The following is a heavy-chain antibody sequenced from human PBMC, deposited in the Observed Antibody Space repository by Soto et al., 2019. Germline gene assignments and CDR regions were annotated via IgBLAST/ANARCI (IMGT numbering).Heavy chain of an antibody. CDR1: GFTFSDYY. CDR2: ISSSSSYT. J-gene: IGHJ5*02. CDR3: ARDLRPVGAKGRNWFDP. Sequence: GGSLRLSCAASGFTFSDYYMSWIRQAPGKGLEWVSYISSSSSYTNYADSVKGRFTISRDNAKNSLYLQMNSLRAEDTAVYYCARDLRPVGAKGRNWFDPWGQGTLVTVSS. D-gene: IGHD1-26*01. V-gene: IGHV3-11*06.